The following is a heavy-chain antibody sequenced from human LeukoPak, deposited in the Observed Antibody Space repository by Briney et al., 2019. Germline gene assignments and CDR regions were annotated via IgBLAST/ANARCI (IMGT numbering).Heavy chain of an antibody. J-gene: IGHJ4*02. Sequence: LRLSCVVSGLTVSSNYMSWVRQHPGKGLEWIGYIYYSGSTYYNPSLKSRVTISVDTSKNQFSLKLSSVTAADTAVYYCARGGYDFWSGYSHFDYWGQGTLVTVSS. CDR1: GLTVSSNY. V-gene: IGHV4-31*02. CDR3: ARGGYDFWSGYSHFDY. D-gene: IGHD3-3*01. CDR2: IYYSGST.